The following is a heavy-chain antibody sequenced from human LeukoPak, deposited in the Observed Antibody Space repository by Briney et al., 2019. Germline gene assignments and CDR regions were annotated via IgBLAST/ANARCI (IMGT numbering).Heavy chain of an antibody. CDR2: MHSSGRT. J-gene: IGHJ6*03. CDR1: GASISSGSYY. Sequence: PSETLSLTCTVSGASISSGSYYWTWIRQPAGKGLEWIGRMHSSGRTGYSPSLKSRVTISVDTSKNQFSLKLSSVTAADTAVYYCARGLRGYSYGYVPWELSYYMDVWGKGTTVTISS. CDR3: ARGLRGYSYGYVPWELSYYMDV. V-gene: IGHV4-61*02. D-gene: IGHD5-18*01.